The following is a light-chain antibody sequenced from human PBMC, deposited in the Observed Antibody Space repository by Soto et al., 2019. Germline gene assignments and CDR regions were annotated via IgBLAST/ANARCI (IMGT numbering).Light chain of an antibody. CDR1: TTDVGAYNY. V-gene: IGLV2-14*01. Sequence: QSALTQPASVSGSPGQSITISCTGSTTDVGAYNYVSWYQVHPGKAPKLLIFEVSNRPSGVSDRFSASKSGNTASLTISGLQAEDEGDYYCSSFASSSTPYDFATGTKVTVL. CDR2: EVS. J-gene: IGLJ1*01. CDR3: SSFASSSTPYD.